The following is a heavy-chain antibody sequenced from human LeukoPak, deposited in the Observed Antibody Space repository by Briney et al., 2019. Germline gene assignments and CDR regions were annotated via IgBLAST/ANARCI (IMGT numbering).Heavy chain of an antibody. CDR2: IYHNGNT. Sequence: SETLSHTCTVSGGSISSDFWTWIRQPPGKGLEWIGYIYHNGNTNYNPSLKSRVTLSVDTSKNQFSLRLNSVTAADTAVYYCARERASYYGSGSYHPNYYYFGIDVWGQGTTVTVSS. D-gene: IGHD3-10*01. V-gene: IGHV4-59*01. CDR1: GGSISSDF. CDR3: ARERASYYGSGSYHPNYYYFGIDV. J-gene: IGHJ6*02.